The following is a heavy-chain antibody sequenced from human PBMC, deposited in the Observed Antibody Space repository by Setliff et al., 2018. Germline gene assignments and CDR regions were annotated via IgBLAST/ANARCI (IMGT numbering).Heavy chain of an antibody. Sequence: ASVKVSCKASGYTFTGYYMHWVRQAPGQGLEWMGWINSNSGGTNYAQKFQGRVTMTRDTSISTAYMELSRLRSDDTAVYYCARRGQVTMVRVVTAPASYYYYYMDVWGKGTTVTVSS. CDR1: GYTFTGYY. CDR2: INSNSGGT. CDR3: ARRGQVTMVRVVTAPASYYYYYMDV. J-gene: IGHJ6*03. D-gene: IGHD3-10*01. V-gene: IGHV1-2*02.